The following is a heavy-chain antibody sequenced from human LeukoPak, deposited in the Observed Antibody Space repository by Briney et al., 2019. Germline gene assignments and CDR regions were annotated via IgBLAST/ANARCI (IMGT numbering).Heavy chain of an antibody. J-gene: IGHJ2*01. D-gene: IGHD4-23*01. CDR1: GGSFTASY. Sequence: SETLSLTCGVDGGSFTASYWSWIRQSPGKGLEWIGEIHHAGDTNYNPSLKSRVTISLDIYRAQFSLNLKSVTAADTAVYYCARVTGGGNVAYWYFDLWGCGTLVTVSS. V-gene: IGHV4-34*01. CDR3: ARVTGGGNVAYWYFDL. CDR2: IHHAGDT.